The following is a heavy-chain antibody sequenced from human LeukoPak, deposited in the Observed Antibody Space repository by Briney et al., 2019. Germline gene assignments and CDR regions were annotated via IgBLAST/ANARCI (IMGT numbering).Heavy chain of an antibody. CDR3: ARGHYPYYYDSSGYYSLLDY. V-gene: IGHV1-24*01. Sequence: ASVKVSCKVSGYTLTELSMHWLRQAPGKGLEWMGGFDPEDGETIYAQKFQGRVTITADESTSTAYMELSSLRSEDTAVYYCARGHYPYYYDSSGYYSLLDYWGQGTLVTVSS. D-gene: IGHD3-22*01. CDR2: FDPEDGET. J-gene: IGHJ4*02. CDR1: GYTLTELS.